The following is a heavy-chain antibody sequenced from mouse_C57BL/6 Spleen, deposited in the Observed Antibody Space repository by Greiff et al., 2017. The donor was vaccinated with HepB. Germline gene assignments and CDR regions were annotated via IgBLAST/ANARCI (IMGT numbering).Heavy chain of an antibody. J-gene: IGHJ4*01. Sequence: QVQLKQPGAELVKPGASVKLSCKASGYTFTSYWMHWVKQRPGRGLEWIGRIDPNSGGTKYNEKFKSKATLTVDKPSSTAYKQLSSLTSEDSAVYYCAREEVGGPHYYAMDYWGQGTSVTVSS. CDR3: AREEVGGPHYYAMDY. V-gene: IGHV1-72*01. CDR1: GYTFTSYW. CDR2: IDPNSGGT.